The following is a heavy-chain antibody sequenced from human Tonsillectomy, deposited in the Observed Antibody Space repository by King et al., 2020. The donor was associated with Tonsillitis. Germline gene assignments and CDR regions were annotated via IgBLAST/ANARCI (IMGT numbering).Heavy chain of an antibody. J-gene: IGHJ5*02. V-gene: IGHV3-30*18. CDR2: ISYDGNNK. CDR3: AKDLEGGIGIAAA. Sequence: VQLVESGGGVVQPGRSLRLSCAASGFTFSSYGMHWVRQAPGKGLEWVAVISYDGNNKYYADSVKGRSTISRDNSKNTLYLQMNSLRAEDTAVYYCAKDLEGGIGIAAAWGQGTLVTVSS. CDR1: GFTFSSYG. D-gene: IGHD6-13*01.